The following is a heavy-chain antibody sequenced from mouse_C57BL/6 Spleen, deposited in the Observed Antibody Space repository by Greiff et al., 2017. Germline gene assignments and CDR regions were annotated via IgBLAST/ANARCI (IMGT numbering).Heavy chain of an antibody. CDR3: ARHGWDEDYYFDY. V-gene: IGHV5-6*01. D-gene: IGHD4-1*01. CDR2: ISSGGSYT. Sequence: EVQLVESGGDLVKPGGSLKLSCAASGFTFSSYGLSWVRQTPDKRLEWVATISSGGSYTYYPDSVKGRFPISRDNAKNTLYLQMSSLKSEDTAMYYCARHGWDEDYYFDYWGQGTTLTVSS. CDR1: GFTFSSYG. J-gene: IGHJ2*01.